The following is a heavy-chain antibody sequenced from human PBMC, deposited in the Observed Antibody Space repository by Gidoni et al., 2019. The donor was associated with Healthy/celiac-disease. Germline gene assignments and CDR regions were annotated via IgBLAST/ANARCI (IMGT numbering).Heavy chain of an antibody. Sequence: VQLAPGKGLEWVSSISSSSYIYYADSVKGRFTISRDNAKNSLYLQMNSLRAEDTAVYYCARGTRIEFDYWGQGTLVTVSS. CDR3: ARGTRIEFDY. CDR2: ISSSSYI. V-gene: IGHV3-21*01. J-gene: IGHJ4*02.